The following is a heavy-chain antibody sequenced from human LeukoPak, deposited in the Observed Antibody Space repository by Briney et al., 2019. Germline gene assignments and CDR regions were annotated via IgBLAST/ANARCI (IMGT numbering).Heavy chain of an antibody. CDR3: ARAPRHYDYVWGGNWFDP. J-gene: IGHJ5*02. V-gene: IGHV4-30-4*01. CDR1: GGSISGGDYC. CDR2: IYYSGST. D-gene: IGHD3-16*01. Sequence: SETLSLTCTVSGGSISGGDYCWSWIRQPPGKGLEWIGYIYYSGSTYYNPSLKSRVTISVDTSKNQFSLKLSSVTAADTAVYYCARAPRHYDYVWGGNWFDPWGQGTLVTVSS.